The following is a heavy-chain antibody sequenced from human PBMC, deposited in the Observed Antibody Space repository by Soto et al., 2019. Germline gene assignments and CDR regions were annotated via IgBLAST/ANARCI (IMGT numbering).Heavy chain of an antibody. Sequence: GASVKVSCKTSGYTFSNYGITWVRQAPGQPLEWLGWISLYSDGTSYAQKFRGRVSMTTDTSTTTAYMELRSLRSDDTAVYYCARVVPGAEAWFGPWGQGTLVTAPQ. J-gene: IGHJ5*02. V-gene: IGHV1-18*01. CDR1: GYTFSNYG. CDR2: ISLYSDGT. CDR3: ARVVPGAEAWFGP.